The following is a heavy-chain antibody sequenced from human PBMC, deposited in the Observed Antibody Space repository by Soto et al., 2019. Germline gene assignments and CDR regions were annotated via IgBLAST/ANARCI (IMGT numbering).Heavy chain of an antibody. CDR3: ARLTYDYIVGGYYYYMDV. CDR1: GGSISSYY. J-gene: IGHJ6*03. V-gene: IGHV4-59*08. CDR2: IYYSGST. D-gene: IGHD3-16*01. Sequence: SETLSLTCTVSGGSISSYYWSWIRQPPGKGLEWIGYIYYSGSTNYNPSLKSRVTISVDTSKNQVSLKLSSVTAADTAVYYCARLTYDYIVGGYYYYMDVWGKGTTVTVSS.